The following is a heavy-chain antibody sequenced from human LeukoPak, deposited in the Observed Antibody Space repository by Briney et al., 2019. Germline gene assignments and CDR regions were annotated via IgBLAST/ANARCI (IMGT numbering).Heavy chain of an antibody. CDR2: IYHSGST. J-gene: IGHJ4*02. CDR1: GGSISSSNW. CDR3: ARENDSSGTHDY. Sequence: SETLSLTCAVSGGSISSSNWWSWVRQPPGKGLEWIGEIYHSGSTNYNPSLKSRVAISVDKSKNQFSLKLSSVTAADTAVYYCARENDSSGTHDYWGQGTLVTVSS. V-gene: IGHV4-4*02. D-gene: IGHD3-22*01.